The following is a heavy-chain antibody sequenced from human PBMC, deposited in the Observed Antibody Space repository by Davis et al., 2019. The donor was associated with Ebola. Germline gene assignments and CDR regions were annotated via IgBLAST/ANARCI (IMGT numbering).Heavy chain of an antibody. CDR1: GGSLRGYF. CDR2: ISQSGSLT. Sequence: SETLSLTCAVSGGSLRGYFWTWIRQSPGKGLEWIGTISQSGSLTYYNSSLKSRVTIVVDTSNNHVSLRLHSVTAADTAVYYCARTALTSVSDSGLGYNYFDPWGQGTLVTVSS. J-gene: IGHJ5*02. D-gene: IGHD3-10*01. V-gene: IGHV4-34*01. CDR3: ARTALTSVSDSGLGYNYFDP.